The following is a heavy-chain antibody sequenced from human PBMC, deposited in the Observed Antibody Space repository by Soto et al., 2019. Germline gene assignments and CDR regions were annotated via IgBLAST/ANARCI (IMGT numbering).Heavy chain of an antibody. D-gene: IGHD3-22*01. CDR3: ASSVVGGYPSWYYSYYMDV. Sequence: SETLSLTCTVSGGPISSYYWSWIRQPPGKGLEWIGYIYYSGSTNYNPSLKSRVTISVDTSKNQFSLKLSSVTAADTAVYYCASSVVGGYPSWYYSYYMDVWGKGTTVTVSS. V-gene: IGHV4-59*01. CDR2: IYYSGST. CDR1: GGPISSYY. J-gene: IGHJ6*03.